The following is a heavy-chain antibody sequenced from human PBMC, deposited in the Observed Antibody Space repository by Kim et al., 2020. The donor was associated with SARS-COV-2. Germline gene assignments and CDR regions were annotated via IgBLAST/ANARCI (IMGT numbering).Heavy chain of an antibody. Sequence: GGSLRLSCAASGFTFSSYGMHWVRQAPGKGLEWVAVISYDGSNKYYADSVKGRFTISRDNSKNTLYLQMNSLRAEDTAVYYCAKVPKRGDSSGYYYGDYFDYWGQGTLVTVSS. V-gene: IGHV3-30*18. CDR1: GFTFSSYG. D-gene: IGHD3-22*01. CDR3: AKVPKRGDSSGYYYGDYFDY. CDR2: ISYDGSNK. J-gene: IGHJ4*02.